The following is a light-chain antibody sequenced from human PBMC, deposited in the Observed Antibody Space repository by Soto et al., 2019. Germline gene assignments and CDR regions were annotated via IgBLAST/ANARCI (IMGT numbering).Light chain of an antibody. J-gene: IGKJ5*01. CDR2: GTS. V-gene: IGKV3D-11*02. CDR1: QSVSSN. Sequence: IVMTQSPATLSVSPWERATLSCRASQSVSSNLAWYQQKPGQAPRLLIFGTSNRAPGTSDRFRGSGSGTDFTLTISSLEPEDFAVYYCQQRRSWQVTFGQGTRLEIK. CDR3: QQRRSWQVT.